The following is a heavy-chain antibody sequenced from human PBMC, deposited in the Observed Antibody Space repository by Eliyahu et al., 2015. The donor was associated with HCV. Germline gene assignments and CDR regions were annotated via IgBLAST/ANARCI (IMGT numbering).Heavy chain of an antibody. CDR2: IYPGDSDT. V-gene: IGHV5-51*01. Sequence: EVQLVQSGAEVKKPGESLKISCKGSGYSXTNYWIGWVRQMPGKGLEWMGIIYPGDSDTRYSPSFQGQVTISADKSISTAYLQWRSLKASDIAIYYCARLFSGPTNWFDPWFQGTLVTVSS. CDR1: GYSXTNYW. D-gene: IGHD6-19*01. CDR3: ARLFSGPTNWFDP. J-gene: IGHJ5*02.